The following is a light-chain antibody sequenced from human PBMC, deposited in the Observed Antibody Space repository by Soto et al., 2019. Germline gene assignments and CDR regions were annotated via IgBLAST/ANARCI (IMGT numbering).Light chain of an antibody. CDR1: QSIRRW. Sequence: DIQMTQSPSMLSASVGDRVTIACRASQSIRRWLAWYQQKPGKAPKLLIFDASTLESGVPSRFSGRGSETEFILTISSLQPDDFATYYCQQYNSYSPATFGQGTKVEI. CDR2: DAS. J-gene: IGKJ1*01. V-gene: IGKV1-5*01. CDR3: QQYNSYSPAT.